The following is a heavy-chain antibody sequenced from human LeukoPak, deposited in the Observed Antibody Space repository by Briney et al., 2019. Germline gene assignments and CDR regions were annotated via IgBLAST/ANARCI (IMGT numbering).Heavy chain of an antibody. CDR3: AKDLNSRWSLDY. CDR1: GFSSNSG. J-gene: IGHJ4*02. CDR2: ISYDGSNA. D-gene: IGHD2/OR15-2a*01. V-gene: IGHV3-30*18. Sequence: GRSLRLSCEASGFSSNSGMYWVRQAPGKGPEWVAVISYDGSNAYYGDSVKGRFTISRDDSKNTLYLQMNSLRAEDTAVYYCAKDLNSRWSLDYWGQGTLVTVSS.